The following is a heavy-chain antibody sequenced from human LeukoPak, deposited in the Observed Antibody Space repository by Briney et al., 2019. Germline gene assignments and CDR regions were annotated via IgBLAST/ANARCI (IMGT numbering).Heavy chain of an antibody. V-gene: IGHV3-53*01. CDR1: GFTVDSNN. Sequence: GGSLRLSCAASGFTVDSNNLNWVSQAPGKGLEWVSVIYSGGSTYYADSVKGRFTISRDNSKNTLYLEMNSLRVEDTAVYFCARGGGYYGVDYWGQGTLVTVSS. CDR3: ARGGGYYGVDY. J-gene: IGHJ4*02. D-gene: IGHD4-17*01. CDR2: IYSGGST.